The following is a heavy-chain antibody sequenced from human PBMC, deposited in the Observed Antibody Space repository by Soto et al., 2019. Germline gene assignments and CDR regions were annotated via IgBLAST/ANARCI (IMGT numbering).Heavy chain of an antibody. CDR3: ARDNSAANGVLDH. D-gene: IGHD1-1*01. V-gene: IGHV1-46*04. Sequence: QVQLVQSGAEVKNPGASVKLSCKASGYTFTNYYLHWVRQAPGQGLEWVGMINPSARSASYAQKLRGRLTMDRDTSTTTVYMALSRLTFEETAVYFCARDNSAANGVLDHWGQGTLVTVSS. CDR1: GYTFTNYY. CDR2: INPSARSA. J-gene: IGHJ4*02.